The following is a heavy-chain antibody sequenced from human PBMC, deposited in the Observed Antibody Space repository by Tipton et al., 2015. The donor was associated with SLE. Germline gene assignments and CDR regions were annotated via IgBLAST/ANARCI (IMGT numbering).Heavy chain of an antibody. CDR2: VHNGGIN. D-gene: IGHD7-27*01. V-gene: IGHV4-59*08. CDR3: ARGILGSEVNFES. J-gene: IGHJ4*02. CDR1: GGSVSFNH. Sequence: TLSLTCSVSGSGGSVSFNHWNWIRQPPGKGLEWIGNVHNGGINKYNPSLKSRVTILLDTSKNQLSLKLRSVTAADTAAYYCARGILGSEVNFESWGQGTLVPVSS.